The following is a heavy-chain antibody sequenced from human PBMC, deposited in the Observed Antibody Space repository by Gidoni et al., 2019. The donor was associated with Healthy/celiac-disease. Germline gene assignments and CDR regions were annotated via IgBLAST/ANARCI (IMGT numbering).Heavy chain of an antibody. CDR1: GGSISSGDYY. CDR2: IYYSGST. D-gene: IGHD2-21*02. V-gene: IGHV4-30-4*01. Sequence: QVQLQESCHGLVQPSQTLSLTCTVSGGSISSGDYYWSWIRQPPGKGLEWIGYIYYSGSTYYNPSLKSRVTISVDTSKNQFSLKLSSVTAADTAVYYCATPARGDCDAFDIWGQGTMVTVSS. CDR3: ATPARGDCDAFDI. J-gene: IGHJ3*02.